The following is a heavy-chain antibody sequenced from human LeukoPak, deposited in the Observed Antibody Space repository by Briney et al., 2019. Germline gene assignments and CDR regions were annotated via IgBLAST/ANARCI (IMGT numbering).Heavy chain of an antibody. J-gene: IGHJ3*02. V-gene: IGHV1-69*13. CDR2: IIPMFGLA. CDR1: GGTFSSYV. CDR3: ARDRRVERRSDAFDI. D-gene: IGHD1-1*01. Sequence: SVKVSCKASGGTFSSYVISWVRQAPGQGLEWMGGIIPMFGLANYAQKFQGRITMTADESTGTAYMELSSLRSEDTAVYYCARDRRVERRSDAFDIWGQGTMVSVSS.